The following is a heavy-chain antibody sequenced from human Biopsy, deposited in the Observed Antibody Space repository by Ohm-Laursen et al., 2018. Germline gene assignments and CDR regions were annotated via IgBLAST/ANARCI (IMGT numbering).Heavy chain of an antibody. Sequence: SLRLSCSASGFTFSPYTMTWVRQAPGKGLEWVAIIREHGNEEFYVDSVKGRFTISGDNARNSVYLQMNSLRAEDTAIYYCARGNGPSAWGQGTLVTVSS. CDR1: GFTFSPYT. J-gene: IGHJ5*02. V-gene: IGHV3-7*04. CDR2: IREHGNEE. D-gene: IGHD4-11*01. CDR3: ARGNGPSA.